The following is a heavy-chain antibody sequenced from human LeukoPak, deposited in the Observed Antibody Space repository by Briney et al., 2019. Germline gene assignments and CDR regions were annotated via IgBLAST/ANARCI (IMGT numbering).Heavy chain of an antibody. Sequence: SETLSLTCTVSGASIISDDSYWSWIRHPPGKGLEWIGNIYYSGSTYYNPSLKSRVTMSADTSKNQLSLKLSSVTAADTAVYYCARPYYYDSRIDPWGQGILVTVSS. CDR2: IYYSGST. V-gene: IGHV4-30-4*01. CDR1: GASIISDDSY. CDR3: ARPYYYDSRIDP. D-gene: IGHD3-22*01. J-gene: IGHJ5*02.